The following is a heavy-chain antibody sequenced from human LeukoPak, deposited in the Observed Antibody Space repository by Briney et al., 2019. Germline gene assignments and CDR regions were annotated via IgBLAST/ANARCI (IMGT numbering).Heavy chain of an antibody. D-gene: IGHD6-13*01. CDR1: GFTFSSYA. J-gene: IGHJ6*03. V-gene: IGHV3-74*01. Sequence: PGGSLRLSCAASGFTFSSYAMSWVRQAPGKGLVWVSRINSDGSSTSYADSVKGRFTISRDNAKNTLYLQMNSLRAEDTAVYYCARGSRIAAATYYYYMDVWGKGTTVTVSS. CDR2: INSDGSST. CDR3: ARGSRIAAATYYYYMDV.